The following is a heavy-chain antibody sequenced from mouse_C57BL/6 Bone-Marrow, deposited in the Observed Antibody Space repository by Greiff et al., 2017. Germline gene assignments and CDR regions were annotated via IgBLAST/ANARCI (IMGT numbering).Heavy chain of an antibody. J-gene: IGHJ2*01. D-gene: IGHD2-3*01. CDR2: IDPANGDT. V-gene: IGHV14-4*01. CDR1: GFNIKDDY. CDR3: TTDGYYGDYLDY. Sequence: VQLQQSGAELVRPGASVKLSCTASGFNIKDDYMHWVKQRPEQGLEWIGWIDPANGDTEYASKFQGKATITADTSSNTAYLQLSSLTSEDTAVYYCTTDGYYGDYLDYWGQGTTLTVSS.